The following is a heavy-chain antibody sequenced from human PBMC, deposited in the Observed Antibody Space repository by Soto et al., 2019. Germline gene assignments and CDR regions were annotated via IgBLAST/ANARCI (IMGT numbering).Heavy chain of an antibody. V-gene: IGHV4-59*01. D-gene: IGHD4-4*01. CDR2: ISNSGPT. J-gene: IGHJ4*02. CDR1: GGSLSAFQ. CDR3: AREVVSNYYNF. Sequence: PLETPSPTCTVSGGSLSAFQWSWIRQPPGKRLEWIGYISNSGPTNYNPSLKSRVTISLDTSKNQFFLNLSSVTAADTAVYYCAREVVSNYYNFWGQGTLVTVSS.